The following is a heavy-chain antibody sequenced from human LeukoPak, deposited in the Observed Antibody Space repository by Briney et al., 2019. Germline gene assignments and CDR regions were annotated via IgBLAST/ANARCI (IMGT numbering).Heavy chain of an antibody. J-gene: IGHJ4*02. CDR3: ARSPAIYYFDY. V-gene: IGHV4-31*03. Sequence: SETLSLTCTVSGGSISSGGYYWSWIRQHPGKGLEWIGYIYYSGSTYYNPSLKSRVTISVDTSKNQFSLKLSSVTAADTAVYYCARSPAIYYFDYWGQGTLVTVSS. D-gene: IGHD2-21*01. CDR2: IYYSGST. CDR1: GGSISSGGYY.